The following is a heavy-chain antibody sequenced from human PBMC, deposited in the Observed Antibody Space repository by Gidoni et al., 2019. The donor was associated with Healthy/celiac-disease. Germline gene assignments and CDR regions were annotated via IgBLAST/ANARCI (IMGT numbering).Heavy chain of an antibody. CDR2: ISGSGGST. CDR3: ATHEPYYDSSGYPYYFDY. J-gene: IGHJ4*02. Sequence: EVQLLESGGGLVQPGGSLRLSCAASGFTFSSYAMSWVRQAPGKGLEWVSAISGSGGSTYYADSVKGRFTISRDNSKNTLYLQMNSLRAEDTAVYYCATHEPYYDSSGYPYYFDYWGQGTLVTVSS. CDR1: GFTFSSYA. D-gene: IGHD3-22*01. V-gene: IGHV3-23*01.